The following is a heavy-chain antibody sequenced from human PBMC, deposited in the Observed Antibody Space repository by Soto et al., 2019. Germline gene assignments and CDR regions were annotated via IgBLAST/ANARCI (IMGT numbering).Heavy chain of an antibody. V-gene: IGHV3-21*04. CDR3: VREEKWKYGASYDI. CDR1: GFTFSSYS. J-gene: IGHJ3*02. CDR2: ISSSSSYI. Sequence: EVQLVESGGGLVKPGGSLRLSCAASGFTFSSYSMNWVRQAPGKGLEWVSSISSSSSYIYYADSVKGRITICRDNAKKYLYLEINSLGDEYTAVYYCVREEKWKYGASYDIWGQRTKVTVS. D-gene: IGHD4-17*01.